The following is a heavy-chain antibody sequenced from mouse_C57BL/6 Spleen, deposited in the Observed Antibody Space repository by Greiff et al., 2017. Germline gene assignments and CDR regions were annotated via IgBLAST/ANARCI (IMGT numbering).Heavy chain of an antibody. CDR1: GYAFSSYW. D-gene: IGHD1-1*01. J-gene: IGHJ4*01. CDR3: ARPGSSYAGAMDY. CDR2: IYPGDGDT. Sequence: QMQLKQSGAELVKPGASVKISCKASGYAFSSYWMNWVKQRPGKGLEWIGQIYPGDGDTNYNGKFKGKATLTADKSSSTAYMQLSSLTSEDSAVYFCARPGSSYAGAMDYWGQGTSVTVSS. V-gene: IGHV1-80*01.